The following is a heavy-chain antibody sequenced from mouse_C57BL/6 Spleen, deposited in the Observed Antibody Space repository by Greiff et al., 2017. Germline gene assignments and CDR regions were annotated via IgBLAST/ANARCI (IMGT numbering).Heavy chain of an antibody. J-gene: IGHJ4*01. V-gene: IGHV1-55*01. CDR1: GYTFTSYW. CDR2: IYPGSGST. Sequence: VKLQQPGAELVKPGASVKMSCKASGYTFTSYWITWVKQRPGQGLEWIGDIYPGSGSTNYNEKFKSKATLTVDTSSSTAYMQLSSLTSEDSAVYYCARPYSNYAMDYWGQGTSVTVSS. D-gene: IGHD2-5*01. CDR3: ARPYSNYAMDY.